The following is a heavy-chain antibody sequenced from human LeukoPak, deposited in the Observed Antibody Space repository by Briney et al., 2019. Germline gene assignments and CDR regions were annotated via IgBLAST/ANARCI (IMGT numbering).Heavy chain of an antibody. CDR1: GYSISSGYY. D-gene: IGHD3-16*01. Sequence: SETLSLTCTVSGYSISSGYYWGWIRQPPGKGLEWIGSIYHSGSTYYNPSLKSRVTISVDTSKNQFSLKLSSVTAADTAVYYCARRAHSDDYVSRFDIWGQGTMVTVSS. V-gene: IGHV4-38-2*02. CDR3: ARRAHSDDYVSRFDI. J-gene: IGHJ3*02. CDR2: IYHSGST.